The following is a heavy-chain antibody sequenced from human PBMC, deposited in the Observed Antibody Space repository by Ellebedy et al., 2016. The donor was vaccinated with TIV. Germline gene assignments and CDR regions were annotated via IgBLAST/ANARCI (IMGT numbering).Heavy chain of an antibody. CDR1: GYSFTSYW. CDR2: IDPSDSYT. Sequence: GESLKISXKGSGYSFTSYWISWVRQMPGKGLEWMGRIDPSDSYTNYSPSFQGHVTISADKSISTAYLQWSSLKASDTAMYYCARHSSGIAVAGDDAFDIWGQGTMVTVSS. CDR3: ARHSSGIAVAGDDAFDI. J-gene: IGHJ3*02. V-gene: IGHV5-10-1*01. D-gene: IGHD6-19*01.